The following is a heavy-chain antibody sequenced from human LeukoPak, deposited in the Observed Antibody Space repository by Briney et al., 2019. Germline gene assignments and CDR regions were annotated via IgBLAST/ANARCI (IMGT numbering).Heavy chain of an antibody. V-gene: IGHV4-34*01. CDR3: ARGRITIPSAVIDY. CDR2: INHSGST. Sequence: PSETLSLTCAVYGGSFSGYYWSWIRQPPGKGLEWIGEINHSGSTNYNPSLKSRVTISVDTSKNQFSLKLSSVTAADTAVYYCARGRITIPSAVIDYWGQGTLVTVSS. D-gene: IGHD3-3*01. J-gene: IGHJ4*02. CDR1: GGSFSGYY.